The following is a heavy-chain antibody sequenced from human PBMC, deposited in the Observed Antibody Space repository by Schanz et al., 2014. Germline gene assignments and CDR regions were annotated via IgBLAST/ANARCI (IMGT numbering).Heavy chain of an antibody. Sequence: EVQLVQSGGGLVQPGGSLRLSCAASGFTFSSHWMHWVRQDPGKGLVWVARINSVGINTDYADSVTGRFTISRDNAKNTLYLQMNTLRPEDTAVYYCARKMKVGVYGGKGHDSLDIWGQGIMVTVSS. D-gene: IGHD3-22*01. CDR3: ARKMKVGVYGGKGHDSLDI. CDR2: INSVGINT. CDR1: GFTFSSHW. V-gene: IGHV3-74*01. J-gene: IGHJ3*02.